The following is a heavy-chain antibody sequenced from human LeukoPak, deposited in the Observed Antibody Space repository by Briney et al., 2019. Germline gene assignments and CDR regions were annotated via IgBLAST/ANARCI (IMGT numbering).Heavy chain of an antibody. V-gene: IGHV3-21*01. D-gene: IGHD3-16*02. Sequence: GGSLRLSCAASGFIFRSYSMNWVRQAPGKGLEWVSSITGLSTYIYYADSVKGRFTISRDNAKNSLYLQMNSLRAEDTAVYYCARVADYVWGNYRHLDYWGQGTLVTVSS. CDR2: ITGLSTYI. CDR3: ARVADYVWGNYRHLDY. CDR1: GFIFRSYS. J-gene: IGHJ4*02.